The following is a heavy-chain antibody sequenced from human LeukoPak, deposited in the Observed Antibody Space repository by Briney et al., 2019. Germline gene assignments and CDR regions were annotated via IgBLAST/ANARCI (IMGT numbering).Heavy chain of an antibody. CDR1: GGSFSGYY. Sequence: PSETLSLTCAVYGGSFSGYYCSWIRQPPGKGLEWIGEINHSVSTNYNPSLKSGVTISVDTSKNQFSLKLSSVTAADTAVYYCAREVPRYGDAFDIWGQGTMVTVSS. CDR3: AREVPRYGDAFDI. D-gene: IGHD5-18*01. J-gene: IGHJ3*02. V-gene: IGHV4-34*01. CDR2: INHSVST.